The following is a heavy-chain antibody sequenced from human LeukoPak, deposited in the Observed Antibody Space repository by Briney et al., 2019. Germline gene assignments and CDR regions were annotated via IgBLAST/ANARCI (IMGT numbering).Heavy chain of an antibody. CDR1: GFTFSSYA. V-gene: IGHV3-23*01. D-gene: IGHD1-1*01. CDR2: ISGSGGST. CDR3: ARPWTSQYYYYYYGMDV. J-gene: IGHJ6*02. Sequence: GGSLRLSYAASGFTFSSYAMSWVRQAPGKGLEWVSAISGSGGSTYYADSVKGRFTISRDNSKNTLYLQMNSLRAEDTAVYYCARPWTSQYYYYYYGMDVWGQGTTVTVSS.